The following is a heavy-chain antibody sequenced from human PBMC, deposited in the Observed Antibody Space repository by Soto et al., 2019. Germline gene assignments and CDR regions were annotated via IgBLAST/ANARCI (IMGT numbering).Heavy chain of an antibody. CDR2: LSGGGANT. CDR1: GFTFNTYS. V-gene: IGHV3-23*01. D-gene: IGHD5-12*01. J-gene: IGHJ4*02. CDR3: ARWDGYGDE. Sequence: EVQLLESAGGLVQPGGSLRLSCAASGFTFNTYSMAWVRQAPGKGLAWISGLSGGGANTFYADSVRGRFTISVDHSRNTVYLQMNSLRVEDTAVYYCARWDGYGDEWAQGTLVTVSS.